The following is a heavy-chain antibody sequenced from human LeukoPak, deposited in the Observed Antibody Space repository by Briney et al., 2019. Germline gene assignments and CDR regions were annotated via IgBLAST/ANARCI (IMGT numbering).Heavy chain of an antibody. V-gene: IGHV1-46*01. D-gene: IGHD3-22*01. J-gene: IGHJ6*03. CDR1: GYTFTNYY. CDR2: IDPSAGST. CDR3: ARAHYASSNIKVPFDV. Sequence: ASVKVSCKASGYTFTNYYMHWVRQAPGQGLEWMGVIDPSAGSTTYAQKFQGRVTMTRDTATSTVYMELSSLRSEDTAVYYCARAHYASSNIKVPFDVWGKGTTVTVSS.